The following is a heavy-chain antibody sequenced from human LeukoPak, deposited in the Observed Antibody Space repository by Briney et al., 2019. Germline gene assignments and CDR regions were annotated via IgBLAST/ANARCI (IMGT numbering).Heavy chain of an antibody. CDR3: ARIIMCTNGVCPYYYYYGMDV. V-gene: IGHV4-39*07. CDR1: GGSISSSSYY. D-gene: IGHD2-8*01. J-gene: IGHJ6*02. CDR2: IYYSGST. Sequence: SETLSLTCTVSGGSISSSSYYWGWIRQPPGKGLEWIGSIYYSGSTYYNPSLKSRVTISVDTSKNQFSLKLSSVTAADTAVYYCARIIMCTNGVCPYYYYYGMDVWGQGTTVTVSS.